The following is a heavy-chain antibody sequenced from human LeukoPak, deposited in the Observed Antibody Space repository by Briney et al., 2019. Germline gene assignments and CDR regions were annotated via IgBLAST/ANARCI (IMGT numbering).Heavy chain of an antibody. Sequence: PGGSLRLSCAASGFTFSDYYMSWIRQAPGKGLEWVSYISSSGSTIYYADSVKGRFTISRDNAKNSLYLQMNSLRAEDTAVYYYARGNWNHNPHFDYWGQGTLVTVSS. D-gene: IGHD1-14*01. J-gene: IGHJ4*02. V-gene: IGHV3-11*01. CDR1: GFTFSDYY. CDR3: ARGNWNHNPHFDY. CDR2: ISSSGSTI.